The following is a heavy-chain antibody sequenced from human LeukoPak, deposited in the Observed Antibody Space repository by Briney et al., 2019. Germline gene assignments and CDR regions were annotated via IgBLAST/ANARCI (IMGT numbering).Heavy chain of an antibody. CDR3: ARDSRYCSGGSCYGY. V-gene: IGHV1-18*01. Sequence: GASVKVSCKASGYTFTGYGISWVRQAPGQGLEWMGWISAFNGDTNYAQKFQGRVTMTTETSTSIAFMEVRSLRSDDTAVYYCARDSRYCSGGSCYGYWGQGTLVTVSS. CDR2: ISAFNGDT. D-gene: IGHD2-15*01. CDR1: GYTFTGYG. J-gene: IGHJ4*02.